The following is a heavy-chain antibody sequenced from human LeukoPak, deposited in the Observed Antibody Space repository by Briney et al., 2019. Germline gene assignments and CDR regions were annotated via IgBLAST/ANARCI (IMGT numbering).Heavy chain of an antibody. Sequence: GASVKVSCKASGYTFTSYDINWVRQAPGQGLEWMGWINPNSGGTNYAQKFQGRVTMTRDTSISTAYMELSRLRSDDTAVYYCARAYTYYDFWSGSKTDAFDIWGQGTMVTVSS. V-gene: IGHV1-2*02. J-gene: IGHJ3*02. CDR1: GYTFTSYD. D-gene: IGHD3-3*01. CDR2: INPNSGGT. CDR3: ARAYTYYDFWSGSKTDAFDI.